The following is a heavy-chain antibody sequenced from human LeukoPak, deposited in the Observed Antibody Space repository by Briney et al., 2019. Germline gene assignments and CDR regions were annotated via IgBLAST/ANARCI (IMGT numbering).Heavy chain of an antibody. J-gene: IGHJ4*02. CDR2: ITRSSSHL. D-gene: IGHD3-3*01. V-gene: IGHV3-21*01. CDR1: GFTFSTYS. Sequence: GGSLRLSCAASGFTFSTYSMNWVRQAPGTGLEWVASITRSSSHLYYADSVKGRFTISRDNAKAALYLQMNSLRAEDTAVYYCAKAVTYYDFWSGYSDWGQGTLVTVSS. CDR3: AKAVTYYDFWSGYSD.